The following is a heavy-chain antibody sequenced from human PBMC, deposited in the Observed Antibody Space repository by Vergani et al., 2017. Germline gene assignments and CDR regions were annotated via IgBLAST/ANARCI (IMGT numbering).Heavy chain of an antibody. Sequence: QVQLVESGGGVVQPGRSLRLSCAASGFTFSSYGMHWVRQAPGKGLEWVAVIWYDGSNKYYADSVKGRFTISRDNSKNSLYLQMNSLRTEDTALYYCGRAFDIWGQGTMVTVSS. CDR3: GRAFDI. CDR2: IWYDGSNK. J-gene: IGHJ3*02. V-gene: IGHV3-33*01. CDR1: GFTFSSYG.